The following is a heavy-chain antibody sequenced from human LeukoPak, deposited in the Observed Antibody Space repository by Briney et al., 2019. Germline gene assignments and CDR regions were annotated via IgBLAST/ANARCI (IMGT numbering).Heavy chain of an antibody. D-gene: IGHD1-26*01. CDR3: ARDSGSGNYFWFDP. J-gene: IGHJ5*02. CDR1: GDSISFYY. V-gene: IGHV4-59*01. Sequence: SETLSLTCTVSGDSISFYYWNWIRQSPGKGLECIGYISYTGSTNYNPSLKSRVTISVDTSKNQFSLKLSSVTAADTAVYYCARDSGSGNYFWFDPWGQGTLVTVSS. CDR2: ISYTGST.